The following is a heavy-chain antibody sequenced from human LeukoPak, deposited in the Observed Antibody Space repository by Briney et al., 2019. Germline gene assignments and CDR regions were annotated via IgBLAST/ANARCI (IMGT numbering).Heavy chain of an antibody. CDR2: INSDGSST. D-gene: IGHD2-21*02. V-gene: IGHV3-74*01. CDR1: GFTFSSYW. CDR3: ARDLLKILAYCGGDCYSLGDAFDI. Sequence: GGSLRLSCAASGFTFSSYWMHWVRQAPGKGLVWVSRINSDGSSTSYADPVKGRFTISRYNAKKTLYLRINSLRAEDTAFYYCARDLLKILAYCGGDCYSLGDAFDIWGQGTMVTVSS. J-gene: IGHJ3*02.